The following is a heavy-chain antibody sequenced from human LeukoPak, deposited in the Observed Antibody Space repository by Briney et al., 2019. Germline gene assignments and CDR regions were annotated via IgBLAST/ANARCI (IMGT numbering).Heavy chain of an antibody. CDR1: GDSIRRYY. Sequence: SETLSLTCSVSGDSIRRYYWSWIQQSPGKGLEWIGLMYYSGITKYNPSLQSRVTMSLDTSKNHFSLTVNSVTAADTAVYYCATFFGGSSGYFDYWGQGTLVTVSS. J-gene: IGHJ4*02. CDR2: MYYSGIT. D-gene: IGHD4-23*01. CDR3: ATFFGGSSGYFDY. V-gene: IGHV4-59*01.